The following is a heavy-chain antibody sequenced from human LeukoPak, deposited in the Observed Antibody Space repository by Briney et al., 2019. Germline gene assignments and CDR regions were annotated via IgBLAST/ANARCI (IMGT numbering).Heavy chain of an antibody. V-gene: IGHV4-59*01. CDR1: GGSISSYY. J-gene: IGHJ4*02. Sequence: SETLSLTCTVSGGSISSYYWSWIRQPPGKGLEWIGYIYYGGSTSYNPSLKSRVTISLDTSKNQFSLKLSSVTAADTAVYYCARGYSGSYGRFDYWGQGTLVTVSS. CDR2: IYYGGST. CDR3: ARGYSGSYGRFDY. D-gene: IGHD1-26*01.